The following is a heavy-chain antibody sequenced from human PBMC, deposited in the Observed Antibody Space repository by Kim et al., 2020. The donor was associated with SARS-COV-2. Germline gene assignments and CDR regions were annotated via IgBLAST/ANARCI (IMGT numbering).Heavy chain of an antibody. V-gene: IGHV4-34*01. CDR2: INHSGST. CDR3: ARGSRGYYYGSGSRNWFDP. Sequence: SETLSLTCAVYGGSFSGCYWSWIRQPPGKGLEWIGEINHSGSTNYNPSLKSRVTISVDTSKNQFSLKLSSVTAADTAVYYCARGSRGYYYGSGSRNWFDPWGQGTLVTVSS. J-gene: IGHJ5*02. D-gene: IGHD3-10*01. CDR1: GGSFSGCY.